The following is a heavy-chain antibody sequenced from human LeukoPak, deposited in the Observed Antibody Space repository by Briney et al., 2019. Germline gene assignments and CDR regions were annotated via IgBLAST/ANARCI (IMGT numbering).Heavy chain of an antibody. Sequence: PSETLSLTCTVSGGSVSSGSYYWSWIRQPPGKGLEWIGYIYYSGSTNYNPSLKSRVTISVDTSKNQFSLKLSSVTAADTAVYYCARSLSSIAARSLNYWGQGTLVTVSS. V-gene: IGHV4-61*01. CDR2: IYYSGST. CDR1: GGSVSSGSYY. J-gene: IGHJ4*02. CDR3: ARSLSSIAARSLNY. D-gene: IGHD6-6*01.